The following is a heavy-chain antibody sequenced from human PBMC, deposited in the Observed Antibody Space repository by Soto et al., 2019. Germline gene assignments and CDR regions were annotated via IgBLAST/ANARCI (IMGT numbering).Heavy chain of an antibody. CDR3: ARGYCSGGSCYPGPFDY. CDR1: GGSISSYY. Sequence: SETLSLTCTVSGGSISSYYWSWIRQPPGKGLEWIGYIYYSGSTNYNPSLKSRVTISVDTSKNQFSLKLSSVTAADTAVYYCARGYCSGGSCYPGPFDYWGQGTLVTVS. J-gene: IGHJ4*02. V-gene: IGHV4-59*01. CDR2: IYYSGST. D-gene: IGHD2-15*01.